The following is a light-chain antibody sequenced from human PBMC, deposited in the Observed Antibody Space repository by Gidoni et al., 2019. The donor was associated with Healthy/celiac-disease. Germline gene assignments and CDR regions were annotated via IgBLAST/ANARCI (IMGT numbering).Light chain of an antibody. CDR3: QRSYSTPPWT. CDR1: QSISSY. J-gene: IGKJ1*01. V-gene: IGKV1-39*01. Sequence: IQMSQSPSSLSASVGDRVTITCRASQSISSYLNWYQQKPGKATKLLIYAASSLQSGVPSRFSGSGSGTDFTLTISSLHPEDFATYYCQRSYSTPPWTFGQGTKVEIK. CDR2: AAS.